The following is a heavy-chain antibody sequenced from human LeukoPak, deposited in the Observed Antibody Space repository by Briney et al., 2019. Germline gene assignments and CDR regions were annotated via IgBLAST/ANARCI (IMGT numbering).Heavy chain of an antibody. J-gene: IGHJ6*02. CDR1: GFIFSNAW. CDR2: INSKTDGGTT. CDR3: TTDRDYVWGSYRGSRYYYGMDV. D-gene: IGHD3-16*02. V-gene: IGHV3-15*01. Sequence: GGSLRLSCAASGFIFSNAWLSWVRQAGGRGLEWVGRINSKTDGGTTEYAAPVKVRFTISRDDSKNTLYLQMTSLKTEDTAVYYCTTDRDYVWGSYRGSRYYYGMDVWGQGTTVTVSS.